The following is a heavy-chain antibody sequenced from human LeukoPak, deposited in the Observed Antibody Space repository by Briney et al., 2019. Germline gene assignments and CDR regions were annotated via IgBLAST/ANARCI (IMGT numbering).Heavy chain of an antibody. CDR2: IYYSGST. D-gene: IGHD6-13*01. CDR1: GGSISSSSYY. CDR3: AREDIAAAAFRGFDP. J-gene: IGHJ5*02. V-gene: IGHV4-39*07. Sequence: PSETLSLTCTVSGGSISSSSYYWGWIRQPTGKGLEWIGSIYYSGSTYYNPSLKSRVTISVDTSKNQFSLKLSSVTAADTAVYYCAREDIAAAAFRGFDPWGQGTLVTVSS.